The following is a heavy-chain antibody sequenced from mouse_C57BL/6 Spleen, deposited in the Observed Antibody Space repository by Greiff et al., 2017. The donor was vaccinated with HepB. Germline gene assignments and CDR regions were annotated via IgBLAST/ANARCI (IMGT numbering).Heavy chain of an antibody. D-gene: IGHD2-5*01. V-gene: IGHV1-52*01. Sequence: QVQLQQPGAELVRPGSSVKLSCKASGYTFTSYWMHWVKQRPIQGLEWIGNIDPSDSETHYNQKFKDKATLTVDKSSSIAYMQLSSLTSEDSAVYYCASYYSNYDWFAYWGQGTLVTVSA. CDR2: IDPSDSET. CDR1: GYTFTSYW. CDR3: ASYYSNYDWFAY. J-gene: IGHJ3*01.